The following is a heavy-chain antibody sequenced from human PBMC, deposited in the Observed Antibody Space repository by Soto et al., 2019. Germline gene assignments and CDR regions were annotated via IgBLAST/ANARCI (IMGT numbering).Heavy chain of an antibody. V-gene: IGHV3-48*04. Sequence: EVQLVESGGGVMQPGGSLRLSCAASGLDFGVYPMNWVRQAPGKGLEWVSYIGSRGFPIYYADSVRGRSAVSRDNANNLVFLQMDTLRAEDTAQYFCATEPFDYWGRGALVTVSS. CDR1: GLDFGVYP. J-gene: IGHJ4*02. CDR2: IGSRGFPI. CDR3: ATEPFDY.